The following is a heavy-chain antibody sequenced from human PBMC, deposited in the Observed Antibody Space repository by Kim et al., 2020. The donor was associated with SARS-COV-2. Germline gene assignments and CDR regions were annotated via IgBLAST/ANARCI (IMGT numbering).Heavy chain of an antibody. V-gene: IGHV3-23*01. CDR2: IRGKDDST. CDR3: VKGAILDY. Sequence: GGSLRLSCVASGFNFGTYDMSWVRQAPGKGLKWVSGIRGKDDSTYYADSVRGRFTVSRDSSKNTLYLQMNSLSADDTAIYYCVKGAILDYWGQGMLVTVSS. J-gene: IGHJ4*02. CDR1: GFNFGTYD.